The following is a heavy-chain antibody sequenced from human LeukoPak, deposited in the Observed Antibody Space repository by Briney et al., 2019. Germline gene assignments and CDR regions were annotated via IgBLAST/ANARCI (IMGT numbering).Heavy chain of an antibody. CDR1: GGSVGSAGYY. V-gene: IGHV4-61*08. CDR2: IYYIRNT. J-gene: IGHJ4*02. D-gene: IGHD1-26*01. Sequence: PSETLSLTCTVSGGSVGSAGYYWSWIRQPPGGGLEWIGYIYYIRNTNYNPSLKSRVTMSLDPSKNQFSLKLNSVTAADTAVYYCARTQSQSGSYRYYFGYWGQGTLVTVSS. CDR3: ARTQSQSGSYRYYFGY.